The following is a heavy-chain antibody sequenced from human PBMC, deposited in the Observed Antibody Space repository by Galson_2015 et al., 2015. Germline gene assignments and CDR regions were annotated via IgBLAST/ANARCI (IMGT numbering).Heavy chain of an antibody. Sequence: SLRLSCAASGFTVSGTYMSWVRHTPGKGLEWVSIISSGGSSYYADSVKGRFTISRDNSKSTLYLQMNSLRVEDTGVYYCAGRAAGYYYGMDAWGQGTTVTVSS. CDR3: AGRAAGYYYGMDA. J-gene: IGHJ6*02. CDR2: ISSGGSS. V-gene: IGHV3-53*01. D-gene: IGHD6-25*01. CDR1: GFTVSGTY.